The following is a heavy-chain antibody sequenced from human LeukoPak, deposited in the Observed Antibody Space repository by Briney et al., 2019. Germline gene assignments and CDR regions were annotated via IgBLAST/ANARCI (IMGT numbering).Heavy chain of an antibody. Sequence: GGSLRLSCAASGFTFSTYEMHWVRQAPGKGLEWVSYISSSGSTIYYADSVKGRFTISRDNAKNSLYLQMNSLRAEDTAVYYCARDIFTRYVVVVAATSDYWGQGTLVTVSS. CDR2: ISSSGSTI. V-gene: IGHV3-48*03. CDR3: ARDIFTRYVVVVAATSDY. D-gene: IGHD2-15*01. J-gene: IGHJ4*02. CDR1: GFTFSTYE.